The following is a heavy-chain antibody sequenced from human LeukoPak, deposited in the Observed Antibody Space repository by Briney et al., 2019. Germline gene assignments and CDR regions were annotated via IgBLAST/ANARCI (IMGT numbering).Heavy chain of an antibody. V-gene: IGHV5-51*01. CDR2: IYPGDSDT. CDR3: ARTYYYDSIGYYYPFDY. J-gene: IGHJ4*02. Sequence: GESLKISCKGSGYSFTSYWIGWVRQMPGKGLEWMGIIYPGDSDTRYSPSYQGQVTISADKSISTAYLQWSSLKASDTAMYYCARTYYYDSIGYYYPFDYWGQGTLVTVSS. D-gene: IGHD3-22*01. CDR1: GYSFTSYW.